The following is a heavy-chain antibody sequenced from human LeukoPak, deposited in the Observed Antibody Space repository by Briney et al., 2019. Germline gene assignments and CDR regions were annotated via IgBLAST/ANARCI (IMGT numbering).Heavy chain of an antibody. CDR3: AKDIRAYDSSGYSAFDI. Sequence: GRSLRLSCAASGFTLSSYAMHWVRQAPGKGLEWVAVISYDGSNKYYADSVKGRFTISRDNSKNTLYLQMNSLRAEDTAVYYCAKDIRAYDSSGYSAFDIWGQGTMATVSS. J-gene: IGHJ3*02. D-gene: IGHD3-22*01. V-gene: IGHV3-30*04. CDR2: ISYDGSNK. CDR1: GFTLSSYA.